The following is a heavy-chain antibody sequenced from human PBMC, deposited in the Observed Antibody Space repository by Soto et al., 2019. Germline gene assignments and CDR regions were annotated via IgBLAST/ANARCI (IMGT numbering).Heavy chain of an antibody. CDR3: AKERGYSSPTFDY. D-gene: IGHD5-18*01. CDR1: GFTFSSYG. Sequence: GSLRLSCAASGFTFSSYGMHWVRQAPGKGLEWVAVISYDGSNKYYADSVKGRFTISRDNSKNTLYLQMNSLRAEDTAVYYCAKERGYSSPTFDYWGQGTLVTVSS. V-gene: IGHV3-30*18. J-gene: IGHJ4*02. CDR2: ISYDGSNK.